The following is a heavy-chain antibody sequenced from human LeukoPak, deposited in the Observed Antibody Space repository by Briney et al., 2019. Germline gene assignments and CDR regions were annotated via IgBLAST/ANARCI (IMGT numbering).Heavy chain of an antibody. CDR2: IWYDGSNK. Sequence: PGRSLRLSCAASGFTFSSYAMHWVRQAPGKGLEWVAVIWYDGSNKYYADSVKGRFTISRDNSKNTLYLQMNSLRAEDTAVYYCAREDGGYFDYWGQGTLVTVSS. J-gene: IGHJ4*02. CDR1: GFTFSSYA. V-gene: IGHV3-33*08. D-gene: IGHD4-23*01. CDR3: AREDGGYFDY.